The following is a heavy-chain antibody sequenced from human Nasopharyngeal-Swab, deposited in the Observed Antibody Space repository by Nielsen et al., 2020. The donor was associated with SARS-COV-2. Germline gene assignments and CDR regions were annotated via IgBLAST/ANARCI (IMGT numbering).Heavy chain of an antibody. Sequence: VRQAPGKGLEWVSGLSVSWTGGNTYYADSVKGRFTISRDNSKNTLYLQMDSLRAEDTALYYCAKGASRSWNYEFDHWGQGTLVTVSS. CDR2: LSVSWTGGNT. D-gene: IGHD1-7*01. J-gene: IGHJ4*02. V-gene: IGHV3-23*01. CDR3: AKGASRSWNYEFDH.